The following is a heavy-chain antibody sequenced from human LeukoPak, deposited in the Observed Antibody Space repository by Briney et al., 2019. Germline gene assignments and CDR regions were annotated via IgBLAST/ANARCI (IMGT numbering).Heavy chain of an antibody. J-gene: IGHJ4*02. CDR3: ARDFEFGAAGDNFDY. V-gene: IGHV1-18*01. Sequence: ASVKVSCKASGYTFTSYGISWVRQAPGQGLEWMGWIGAYNGNTNYAQKLQGRVTMTTDTSTSTAYMELRSLRSDDTAVYYCARDFEFGAAGDNFDYWGQGTLVTVSS. D-gene: IGHD6-13*01. CDR1: GYTFTSYG. CDR2: IGAYNGNT.